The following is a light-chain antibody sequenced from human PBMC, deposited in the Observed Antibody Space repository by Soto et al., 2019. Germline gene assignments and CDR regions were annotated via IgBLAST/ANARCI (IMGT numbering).Light chain of an antibody. CDR3: SSYTSSSLLYV. CDR1: SSDIGNSNY. CDR2: DVN. Sequence: QSALTQPASVSGSPGQSITISCTGTSSDIGNSNYVSWYQQHPGKAPKLMIYDVNNRPSGISNRFSGSKSASTASLTISGLQAEDAADYYCSSYTSSSLLYVFGTGTKLTVL. J-gene: IGLJ1*01. V-gene: IGLV2-14*03.